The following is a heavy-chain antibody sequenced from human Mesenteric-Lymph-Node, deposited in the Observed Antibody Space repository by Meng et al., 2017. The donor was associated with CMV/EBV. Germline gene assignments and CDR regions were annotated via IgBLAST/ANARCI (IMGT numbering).Heavy chain of an antibody. Sequence: GGSLRLSCAASRFTFTTYAMSWVRQAPGKGLEWVSVISGSGGSTYYADSVKGRFTISRDNAKNSLYLQMNSLRAEDTAVYYCAGPGVAAAGTGFDYWGQGTLVTVSS. CDR2: ISGSGGST. V-gene: IGHV3-23*01. CDR3: AGPGVAAAGTGFDY. D-gene: IGHD6-13*01. J-gene: IGHJ4*02. CDR1: RFTFTTYA.